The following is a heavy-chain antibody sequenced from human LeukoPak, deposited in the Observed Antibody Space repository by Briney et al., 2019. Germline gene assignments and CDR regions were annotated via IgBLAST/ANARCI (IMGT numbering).Heavy chain of an antibody. CDR3: ASGLFGVVVAATFDMY. Sequence: GRSLRLSCAASGFTFSSYAMHWVRQAPGKGLEWVAVISYDGSNKYYADSVKGRFTISRDNSRNTLYLKMNSLRAEDTAVYYCASGLFGVVVAATFDMYWGQGTLVTVSS. V-gene: IGHV3-30-3*01. CDR1: GFTFSSYA. J-gene: IGHJ4*02. CDR2: ISYDGSNK. D-gene: IGHD2-15*01.